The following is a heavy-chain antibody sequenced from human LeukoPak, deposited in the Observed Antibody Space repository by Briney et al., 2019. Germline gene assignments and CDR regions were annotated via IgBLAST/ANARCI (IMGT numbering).Heavy chain of an antibody. CDR1: GGSFSGYY. CDR3: ARLPGIAAVGARTADY. D-gene: IGHD6-13*01. CDR2: INHSGST. V-gene: IGHV4-34*01. Sequence: SETLSLTCAVYGGSFSGYYRSWIRQPPGKGLEWIGEINHSGSTNYNPSLKSRVTISVDTSKNQFSLKLSSVTAADTAVYYCARLPGIAAVGARTADYWGQGTLVTVSS. J-gene: IGHJ4*02.